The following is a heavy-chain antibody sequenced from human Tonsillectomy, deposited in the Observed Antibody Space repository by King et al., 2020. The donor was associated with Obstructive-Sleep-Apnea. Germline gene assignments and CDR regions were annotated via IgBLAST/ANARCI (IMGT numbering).Heavy chain of an antibody. CDR1: GYTFTSYA. Sequence: LQLVQSGSELKKPGASVKVSCKASGYTFTSYAMNWVRQAPGQGLEWMGWINTNTGNPTYAQGFTGRFVFSLDTSVSKAYPRISSLQAEDTAVYYCAREGYCSGGSCPAYYYYGMDVWGQATTVSVPS. CDR3: AREGYCSGGSCPAYYYYGMDV. CDR2: INTNTGNP. V-gene: IGHV7-4-1*02. D-gene: IGHD2-15*01. J-gene: IGHJ6*02.